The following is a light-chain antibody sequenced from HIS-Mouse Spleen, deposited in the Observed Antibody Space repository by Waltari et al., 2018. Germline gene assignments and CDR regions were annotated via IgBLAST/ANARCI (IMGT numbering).Light chain of an antibody. V-gene: IGLV2-23*01. CDR3: CSYAGSWV. Sequence: QSALTQPASVSGSPGQSITISCPGPSSDVGRYNLVSWYQQHPGKAPKLMIYEGSKRPSGVSNRFSGSKSGNTASLTISGLQAEDEADYYCCSYAGSWVFGGGTKLTVL. CDR2: EGS. J-gene: IGLJ3*02. CDR1: SSDVGRYNL.